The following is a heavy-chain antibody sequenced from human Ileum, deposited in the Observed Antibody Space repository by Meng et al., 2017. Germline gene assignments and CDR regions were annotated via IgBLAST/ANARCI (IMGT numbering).Heavy chain of an antibody. CDR1: LASIIGVNW. CDR3: ARGTGDIRVGFDY. D-gene: IGHD7-27*01. J-gene: IGHJ4*02. V-gene: IGHV4-4*02. CDR2: IHHSGST. Sequence: QEQLHASGPGLVKPSGTLSLTCAFSLASIIGVNWWTWVRQTPGKGLEWIGEIHHSGSTNSIPSLKSRVTLSVDKSKNQFSLSMTSVTAADTAVYYCARGTGDIRVGFDYWGQGTLVTVSS.